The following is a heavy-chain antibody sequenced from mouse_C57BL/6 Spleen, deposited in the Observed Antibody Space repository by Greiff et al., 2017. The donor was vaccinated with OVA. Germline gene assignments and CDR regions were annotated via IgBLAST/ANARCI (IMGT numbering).Heavy chain of an antibody. V-gene: IGHV5-4*01. D-gene: IGHD1-1*01. Sequence: EVQLVESGGGLVKPGGSLKLSCAASGFTFSSYAMSWVRQTPEKRLEWVATISDGGSYTYYPDNVKGRFTISRDNAKNNLYLQMSHLKSEDTAMYYCARRTTVAYFDYWGQGTTLTVSS. J-gene: IGHJ2*01. CDR1: GFTFSSYA. CDR3: ARRTTVAYFDY. CDR2: ISDGGSYT.